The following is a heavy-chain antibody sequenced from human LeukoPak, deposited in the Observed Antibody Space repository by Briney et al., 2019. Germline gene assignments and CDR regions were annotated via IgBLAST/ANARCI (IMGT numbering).Heavy chain of an antibody. CDR3: ARDLGQYYDTSDNWFDP. CDR2: ISGSGGNT. Sequence: GGSLRLSCAASGFTFTSYGMSWVRQAPGKGLEWVSGISGSGGNTYYADSVKGRFTISRDNSKNTLYLQMNSLRAEDTAVYYCARDLGQYYDTSDNWFDPWGQGTLVTVSS. D-gene: IGHD3-22*01. CDR1: GFTFTSYG. J-gene: IGHJ5*02. V-gene: IGHV3-23*01.